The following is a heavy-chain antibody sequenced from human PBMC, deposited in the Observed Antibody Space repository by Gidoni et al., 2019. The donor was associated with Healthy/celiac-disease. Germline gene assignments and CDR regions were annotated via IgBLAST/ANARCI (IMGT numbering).Heavy chain of an antibody. D-gene: IGHD4-17*01. J-gene: IGHJ3*02. CDR1: GGPFSSSA. Sequence: QVQLVQSGAEVKKPGSSVTVSCKASGGPFSSSAISWVRQAPGQGLEWMGGIIPIVGTANYAQKFQGRVTITADESTSTAYMELSSLRSEDTAVYYCASSPRNDYGDYVHAFDIWGQGTMVTVSS. CDR2: IIPIVGTA. CDR3: ASSPRNDYGDYVHAFDI. V-gene: IGHV1-69*01.